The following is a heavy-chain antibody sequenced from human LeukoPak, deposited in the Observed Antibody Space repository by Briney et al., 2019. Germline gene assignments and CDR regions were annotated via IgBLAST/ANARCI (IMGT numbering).Heavy chain of an antibody. V-gene: IGHV3-11*04. CDR1: GFTFSDYY. J-gene: IGHJ3*02. D-gene: IGHD3-22*01. CDR2: ISSSGSTI. Sequence: GGSLRLSCAASGFTFSDYYMSWIRQAPGKGLEWVSYISSSGSTIYYADSVKGRFTISRDNAKNTLYLQMNSLRAEDTAVYYCARELGVVVIGDAFDTWGQGTMVPVSS. CDR3: ARELGVVVIGDAFDT.